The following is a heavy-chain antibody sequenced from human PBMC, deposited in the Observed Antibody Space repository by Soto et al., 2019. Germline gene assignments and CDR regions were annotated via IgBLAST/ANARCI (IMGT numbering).Heavy chain of an antibody. V-gene: IGHV4-39*02. CDR2: IYYSGST. CDR3: ARDIKLGYNWFDP. D-gene: IGHD6-13*01. CDR1: GGSISSSSYY. Sequence: SETLSLTCTVSGGSISSSSYYWGWIRQPPGKGLEWIGSIYYSGSTYYNLSLKSRVTISVDTSKNQFSLKLSSVTAADTAVYYCARDIKLGYNWFDPWGQGTLVTVSS. J-gene: IGHJ5*02.